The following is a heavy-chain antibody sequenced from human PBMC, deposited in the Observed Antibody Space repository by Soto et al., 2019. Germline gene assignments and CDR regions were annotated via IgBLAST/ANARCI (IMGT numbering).Heavy chain of an antibody. Sequence: QVQLVQSGAEVKKPGSSVKVSCKASGGTFSSYAISWVRQAPGQGLEWMGGIIPIFGTANYAQKFQGRVTITADESTSTAYMELSSLRSEDTAVYYCARVSRGSTFRSPGLFDYWGQGTLVTVSS. CDR2: IIPIFGTA. J-gene: IGHJ4*02. CDR1: GGTFSSYA. D-gene: IGHD5-12*01. CDR3: ARVSRGSTFRSPGLFDY. V-gene: IGHV1-69*01.